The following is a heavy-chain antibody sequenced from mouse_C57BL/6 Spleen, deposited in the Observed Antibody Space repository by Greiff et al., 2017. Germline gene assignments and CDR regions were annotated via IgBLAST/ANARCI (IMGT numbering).Heavy chain of an antibody. CDR2: INPSSGYT. CDR3: ARDAFAY. CDR1: GYTFTSYW. V-gene: IGHV1-7*01. J-gene: IGHJ3*01. Sequence: QVQLQQSGAELAKPGASVKLSCKASGYTFTSYWMHWVKQRPGQGLEWIGYINPSSGYTKYNQKFKDKATLTEDKSSSTAYMQLSSLTYEDSAVYYCARDAFAYWGQGTLVTVSA.